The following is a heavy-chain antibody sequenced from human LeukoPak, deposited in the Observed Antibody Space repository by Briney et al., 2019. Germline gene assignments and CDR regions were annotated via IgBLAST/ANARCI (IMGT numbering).Heavy chain of an antibody. V-gene: IGHV3-9*01. J-gene: IGHJ3*02. CDR3: AKASVHSSGYYYPGAFDI. CDR1: GFSFDDYA. Sequence: PGRSLRLSCAASGFSFDDYAMHWVRQAPGKGLEWVSGISWNSGSIGYADSVKGRFTISRDNAKNSLYLQMNSLRAEDTALYYCAKASVHSSGYYYPGAFDIWGQGTMVTVSS. CDR2: ISWNSGSI. D-gene: IGHD3-22*01.